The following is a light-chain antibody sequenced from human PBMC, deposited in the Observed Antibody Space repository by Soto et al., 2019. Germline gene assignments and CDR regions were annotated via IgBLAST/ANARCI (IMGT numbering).Light chain of an antibody. J-gene: IGLJ3*02. CDR3: QSYDSTSWV. CDR1: SGNIASTY. Sequence: NFMLTQPHSVSESPGKTVTISCTRNSGNIASTYVQWYQQRPGSAPTTVIYEDSQRPPGVPGRFSGSIDSSSNSASLTISRLETDDEADYHCQSYDSTSWVFGGGPKLTVL. V-gene: IGLV6-57*04. CDR2: EDS.